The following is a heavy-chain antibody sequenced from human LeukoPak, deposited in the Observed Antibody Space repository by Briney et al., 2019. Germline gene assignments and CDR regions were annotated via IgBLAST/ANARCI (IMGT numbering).Heavy chain of an antibody. Sequence: GSLRLSCAASGFTFSSYAMSWVRQAPGKGLDWVSAISGSGGSTYYADSVKGRFTISRDNSKNTLYLQMNSLRAEDTAVYYCAKGPAIRSSGYYYYYYGMDVWGQGTTVTVSS. CDR1: GFTFSSYA. CDR2: ISGSGGST. CDR3: AKGPAIRSSGYYYYYYGMDV. D-gene: IGHD3-22*01. V-gene: IGHV3-23*01. J-gene: IGHJ6*02.